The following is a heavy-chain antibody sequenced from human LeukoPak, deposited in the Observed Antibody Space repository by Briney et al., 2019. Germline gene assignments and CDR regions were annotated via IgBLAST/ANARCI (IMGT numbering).Heavy chain of an antibody. Sequence: ASVKVSCKASGYTFTSYALHWVRQAPGQRLEWMGWINAGNGNTKYSQKFQGRVTITRDTSASTAYMELSSLRSEDTAVYYCARGSYDILTGYSLTYFDYWAREPWSPSPQ. CDR3: ARGSYDILTGYSLTYFDY. V-gene: IGHV1-3*01. D-gene: IGHD3-9*01. CDR1: GYTFTSYA. J-gene: IGHJ4*02. CDR2: INAGNGNT.